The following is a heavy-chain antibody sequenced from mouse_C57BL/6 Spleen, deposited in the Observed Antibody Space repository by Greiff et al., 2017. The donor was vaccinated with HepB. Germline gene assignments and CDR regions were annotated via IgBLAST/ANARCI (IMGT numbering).Heavy chain of an antibody. Sequence: EVMLVESEGGLVQPGSSMKLSCTASGFTFSDYYMAWVRQVPEKGLEWVANINYDGSSTYYLDSLKSRFIISRDNAKNILYLQMSSLKSEDTATYYCARETSVVADYYAMDYWGQGTSVTVSS. CDR2: INYDGSST. J-gene: IGHJ4*01. CDR1: GFTFSDYY. CDR3: ARETSVVADYYAMDY. D-gene: IGHD1-1*01. V-gene: IGHV5-16*01.